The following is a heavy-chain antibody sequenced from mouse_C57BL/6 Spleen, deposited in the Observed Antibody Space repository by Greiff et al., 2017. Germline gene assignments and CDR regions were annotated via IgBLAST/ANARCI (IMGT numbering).Heavy chain of an antibody. J-gene: IGHJ4*01. Sequence: EVKLMESGGGLVKPGGSLKLSCAASGFTFSDYGMHWVRQAPEKGLEWVAYISSGSSTIYYADTVKGRFTISRDNAKNTLFLQMTSLRSEDTAMYYCAIYGSSAFYAVDYWGQGTSVTVSS. V-gene: IGHV5-17*01. CDR1: GFTFSDYG. CDR3: AIYGSSAFYAVDY. D-gene: IGHD1-1*01. CDR2: ISSGSSTI.